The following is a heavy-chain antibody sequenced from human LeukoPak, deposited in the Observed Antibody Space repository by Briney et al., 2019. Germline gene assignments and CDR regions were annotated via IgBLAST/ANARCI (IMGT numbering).Heavy chain of an antibody. D-gene: IGHD4/OR15-4a*01. V-gene: IGHV3-53*01. CDR3: ARRAGAYSHPYDY. Sequence: GGTLRLSCAASGFTFSSYGMSWVRQAPGKGLEWVSFIYSGGSTYYADSVKGRFTISRDNSKNTLYLQMNSLRADDTAVYYCARRAGAYSHPYDYWGQGTLVTVSS. CDR2: IYSGGST. CDR1: GFTFSSYG. J-gene: IGHJ4*02.